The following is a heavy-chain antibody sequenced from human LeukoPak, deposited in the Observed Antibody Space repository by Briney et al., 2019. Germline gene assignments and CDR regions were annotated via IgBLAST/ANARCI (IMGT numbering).Heavy chain of an antibody. CDR1: GYSISSGYY. Sequence: SETLSLTCAVSGYSISSGYYWGWIRQPPGKGLEWIGSIYYSGSTYYNPSLKSRVTISVDTSKNQFSLKLSSVTAADTAVYYCARRYYYGPSMPSYFDYWGQGTLVTVSS. V-gene: IGHV4-38-2*01. CDR3: ARRYYYGPSMPSYFDY. D-gene: IGHD3-10*01. J-gene: IGHJ4*02. CDR2: IYYSGST.